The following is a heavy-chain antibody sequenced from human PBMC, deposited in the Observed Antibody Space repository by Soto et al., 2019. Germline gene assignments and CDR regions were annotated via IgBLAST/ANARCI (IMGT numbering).Heavy chain of an antibody. J-gene: IGHJ4*02. Sequence: TLALTCPVSGGAIISGGYYCSWIRQHPGKGLEWIGYIYYSGSTYYNPSLKSRVTISVDTSKNQLSLKLSSVTAADTAVYYCATLRDYGDYEGYWGQGTMVTVSS. CDR3: ATLRDYGDYEGY. CDR2: IYYSGST. CDR1: GGAIISGGYY. V-gene: IGHV4-31*03. D-gene: IGHD4-17*01.